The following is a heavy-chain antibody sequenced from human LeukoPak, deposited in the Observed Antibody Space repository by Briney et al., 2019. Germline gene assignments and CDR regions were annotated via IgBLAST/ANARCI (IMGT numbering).Heavy chain of an antibody. Sequence: SETLSLTCTVSGGSISSGSYYWSWIRPPAGKGLEWIGRIYTSGSTNYNPSLKSRVTISVDKSKNQFSLRLTSVTAADTAVYYCARDRGSEDDQWLAGLSAFDIWGQGTMVSVSS. J-gene: IGHJ3*02. D-gene: IGHD6-19*01. CDR1: GGSISSGSYY. CDR3: ARDRGSEDDQWLAGLSAFDI. V-gene: IGHV4-61*02. CDR2: IYTSGST.